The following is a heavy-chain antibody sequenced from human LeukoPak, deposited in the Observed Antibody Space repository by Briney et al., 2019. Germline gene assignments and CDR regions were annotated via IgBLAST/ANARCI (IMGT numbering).Heavy chain of an antibody. CDR2: IYYTGST. Sequence: SETLSLTCTVSGASISGYYWTWIRQPPGKGREWIGCIYYTGSTNYNPSLKSRVTISIDTSKKQFSLKLGSVTAVATAVYYCARGGYTYGHDYWGQGTLVTVSS. V-gene: IGHV4-59*01. CDR1: GASISGYY. CDR3: ARGGYTYGHDY. J-gene: IGHJ4*02. D-gene: IGHD5-18*01.